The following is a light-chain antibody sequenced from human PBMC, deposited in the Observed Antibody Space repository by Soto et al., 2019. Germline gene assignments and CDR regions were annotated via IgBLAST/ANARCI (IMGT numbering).Light chain of an antibody. Sequence: QSVLAQPSSVSGSPGQSITISCTGTSTYGGGYNYVSWYQHHSGKGPKLIIYEVNNPHSGVSDRFSGSKSGNKASLTISNLEAEDESDYYCGSYTSTDTPFVFGTGTKVTVL. CDR2: EVN. J-gene: IGLJ1*01. V-gene: IGLV2-14*01. CDR1: STYGGGYNY. CDR3: GSYTSTDTPFV.